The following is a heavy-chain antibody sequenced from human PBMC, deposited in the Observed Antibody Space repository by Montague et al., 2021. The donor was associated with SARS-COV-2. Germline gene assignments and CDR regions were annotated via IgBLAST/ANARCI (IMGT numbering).Heavy chain of an antibody. CDR2: ISYGGIA. CDR1: GASITSTNW. CDR3: AGKVLTVPSDY. Sequence: SETLSLTCAVSGASITSTNWWSLVRQPPGKGLEWFGEISYGGIATYNPSLKSRATISMDRSRNLFSLKLSSVTAADTAIYYCAGKVLTVPSDYWGQGTLVTVS. J-gene: IGHJ4*02. D-gene: IGHD4-11*01. V-gene: IGHV4-4*02.